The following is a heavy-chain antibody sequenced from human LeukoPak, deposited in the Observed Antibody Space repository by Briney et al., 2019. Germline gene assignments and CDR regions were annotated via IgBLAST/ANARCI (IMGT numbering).Heavy chain of an antibody. Sequence: GGSLRLSCTASGFTFSNYALTWARQAPGKGLEWVSSIGGSGVDTRYADSVRGRFTISRDNSRNTLYLTMDSLRAEDTAVYFCGRDPNGNYMGAFDFWGQGTMVTVSS. V-gene: IGHV3-23*01. CDR3: GRDPNGNYMGAFDF. J-gene: IGHJ3*01. CDR2: IGGSGVDT. CDR1: GFTFSNYA. D-gene: IGHD4-17*01.